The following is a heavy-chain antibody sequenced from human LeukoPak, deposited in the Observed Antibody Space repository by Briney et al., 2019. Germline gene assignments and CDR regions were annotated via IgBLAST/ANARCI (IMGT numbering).Heavy chain of an antibody. CDR3: ARASDSSGYYAPQHYFDY. D-gene: IGHD3-22*01. V-gene: IGHV1-69*05. CDR1: GGTFSSYA. Sequence: GASVKVSCKASGGTFSSYAISWVRQAPGQGLEWMGGIIPIFGTANYAQKFQGRVTITTDESTSTAYMELSSLRSEDTAVYYCARASDSSGYYAPQHYFDYWGQGTPVTVSS. CDR2: IIPIFGTA. J-gene: IGHJ4*02.